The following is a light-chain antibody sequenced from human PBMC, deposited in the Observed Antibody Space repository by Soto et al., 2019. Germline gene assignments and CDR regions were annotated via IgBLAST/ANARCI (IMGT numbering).Light chain of an antibody. V-gene: IGKV1-39*01. CDR2: AAS. CDR3: QQCYSSPLT. CDR1: QSIRRY. Sequence: DIKMTQSPSSLSASLGDRVTITCRAIQSIRRYSNWYQQKPGKAPKLLIYAASSLQSGVPSRFSGSGSGTDFTLTISSLQPEDFATYYCQQCYSSPLTFGQGTRLEIK. J-gene: IGKJ5*01.